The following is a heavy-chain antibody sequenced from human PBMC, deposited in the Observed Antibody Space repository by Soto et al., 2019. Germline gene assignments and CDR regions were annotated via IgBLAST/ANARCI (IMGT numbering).Heavy chain of an antibody. Sequence: SETLSLTCTVSGGSISSYYWSWIRQPPGKGLEWIGYIYYSGSTNYKPSLKSRVTISVDTSKNQFSLKVTSATAADTAVYYCARHSNRNYGLYYFDYWGLGALVTVSS. V-gene: IGHV4-59*08. CDR3: ARHSNRNYGLYYFDY. D-gene: IGHD4-4*01. CDR1: GGSISSYY. CDR2: IYYSGST. J-gene: IGHJ4*02.